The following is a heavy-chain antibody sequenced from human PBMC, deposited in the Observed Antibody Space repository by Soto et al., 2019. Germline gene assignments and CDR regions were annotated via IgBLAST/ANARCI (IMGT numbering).Heavy chain of an antibody. CDR2: ISYDGSNK. V-gene: IGHV3-30*18. Sequence: GGSLRLCCAASGFTFSSYGMHWVRQAPGKGLEWVAVISYDGSNKYYADSVKGRFTISRDNSKNTLYLQMNSLRAEDTAVYYCAKGDSSSWYRIRYYYYYGMDVWGQGTTVTVSS. CDR1: GFTFSSYG. J-gene: IGHJ6*02. D-gene: IGHD6-13*01. CDR3: AKGDSSSWYRIRYYYYYGMDV.